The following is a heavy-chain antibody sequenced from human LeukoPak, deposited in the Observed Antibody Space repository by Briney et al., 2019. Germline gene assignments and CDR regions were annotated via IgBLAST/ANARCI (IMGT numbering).Heavy chain of an antibody. V-gene: IGHV3-11*04. D-gene: IGHD3-22*01. Sequence: GGSLRLSCAASGFTFSDYYMSWIRQAPGKGLEWVSYISSSGSTIYYADSVKGRFTISRDNAKNSLYLQMNSLRAEDTAVYYCAREGSRDYYDSSGYYGDAFDIWGQGTMVTVSS. CDR2: ISSSGSTI. CDR3: AREGSRDYYDSSGYYGDAFDI. CDR1: GFTFSDYY. J-gene: IGHJ3*02.